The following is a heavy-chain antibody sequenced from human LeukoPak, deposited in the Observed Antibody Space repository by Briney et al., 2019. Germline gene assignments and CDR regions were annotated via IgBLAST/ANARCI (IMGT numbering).Heavy chain of an antibody. D-gene: IGHD3-10*01. V-gene: IGHV4-39*07. CDR3: ATESNYHGSGTGWFDP. CDR1: GGSISSSSYY. Sequence: SETLSLTCTVSGGSISSSSYYWGWIRQPPGKGLEWIGSIYYSGSTYYNPSLKSRVTISVDTSKNQFSLKLSSVTAADTAVYYCATESNYHGSGTGWFDPWGQGTLVTVSS. CDR2: IYYSGST. J-gene: IGHJ5*02.